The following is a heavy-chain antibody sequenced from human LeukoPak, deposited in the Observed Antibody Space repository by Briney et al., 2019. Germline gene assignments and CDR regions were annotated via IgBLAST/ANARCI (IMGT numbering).Heavy chain of an antibody. J-gene: IGHJ4*02. Sequence: PSETLSLTCTVSGGSISSSRYYWSWIRQPPGKGLEWIGYIYYSGSTDYNPSLKSRVTISVETSKNQFSLKLSSVTAADTAVYYCARMYYYGSGSYEDYWGQGTLVTVSS. V-gene: IGHV4-61*01. D-gene: IGHD3-10*01. CDR1: GGSISSSRYY. CDR3: ARMYYYGSGSYEDY. CDR2: IYYSGST.